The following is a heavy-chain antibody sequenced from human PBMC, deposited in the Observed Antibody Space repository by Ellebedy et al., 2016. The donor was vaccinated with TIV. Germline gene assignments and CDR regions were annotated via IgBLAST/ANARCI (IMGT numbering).Heavy chain of an antibody. CDR2: INAGGERL. D-gene: IGHD6-13*01. CDR1: GFNFGDYS. V-gene: IGHV3-48*02. CDR3: ASRAASWYSDNNWFDP. J-gene: IGHJ5*02. Sequence: PGGSLRLSCAGSGFNFGDYSMNWVRQAPGKGLEWISYINAGGERLYYADSVKGRFTISRDNARNILYLHMNSLRDEDTAVYYCASRAASWYSDNNWFDPWGQGSPVTVSS.